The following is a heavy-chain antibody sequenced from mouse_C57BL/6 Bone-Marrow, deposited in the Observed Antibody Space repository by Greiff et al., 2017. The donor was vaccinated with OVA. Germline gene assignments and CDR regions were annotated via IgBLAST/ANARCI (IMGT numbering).Heavy chain of an antibody. Sequence: QVQLQQPGAELVKPGASVKLSCKASGYTFTSYWMHWVKQRPGQGLEWIGMIHPNSGSTNYNEKFKSKATLTVDKSSSPAYMQLSSLTSEDSAVYYCARSIYYDYAWYFDVWGTGTTVTVSS. CDR2: IHPNSGST. V-gene: IGHV1-64*01. D-gene: IGHD2-4*01. CDR3: ARSIYYDYAWYFDV. CDR1: GYTFTSYW. J-gene: IGHJ1*03.